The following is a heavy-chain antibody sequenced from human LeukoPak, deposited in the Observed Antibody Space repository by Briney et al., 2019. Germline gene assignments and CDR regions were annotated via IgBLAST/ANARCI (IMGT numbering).Heavy chain of an antibody. J-gene: IGHJ6*03. CDR3: ARGYCSGGSCYSYYYYNYMDV. V-gene: IGHV4-39*07. CDR1: GGSISSSSYY. D-gene: IGHD2-15*01. Sequence: SETLSLTCTVSGGSISSSSYYWGWIRQPPGKGLEWIGSIHYSGSTNYNPPLKSRVTISVDTSKNQFSLKLSSVTAADTAVYYCARGYCSGGSCYSYYYYNYMDVWGKGTTVTISS. CDR2: IHYSGST.